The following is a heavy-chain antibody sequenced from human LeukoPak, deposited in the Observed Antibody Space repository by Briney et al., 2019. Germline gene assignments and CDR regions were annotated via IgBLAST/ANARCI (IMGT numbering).Heavy chain of an antibody. D-gene: IGHD1-1*01. Sequence: SETLSLTCTVPGGSISSSSYFWGWIRQPPEKGPEWIGSIYYSGSTYYNPSLKSRVTISVDTSENQFSLRLNSVTAADTAVYYCARLWKNGPQPFDYWGQGTLVTVSS. J-gene: IGHJ4*02. CDR1: GGSISSSSYF. CDR2: IYYSGST. CDR3: ARLWKNGPQPFDY. V-gene: IGHV4-39*01.